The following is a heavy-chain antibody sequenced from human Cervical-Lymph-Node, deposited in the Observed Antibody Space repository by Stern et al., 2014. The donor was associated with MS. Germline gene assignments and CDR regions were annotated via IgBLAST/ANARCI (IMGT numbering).Heavy chain of an antibody. Sequence: VQLVESGGGLVKPGGSLRLSCAASGFTFSHSRMNWVRQAPGRGLEWVSSIGSSGSYIYYADSVKGRFTISRDNAKNSLYLQMGSLRADDTAVYYCATDGGTSDTFFDYWGQGTVVTVSS. D-gene: IGHD3-16*01. V-gene: IGHV3-21*01. CDR3: ATDGGTSDTFFDY. CDR2: IGSSGSYI. J-gene: IGHJ4*02. CDR1: GFTFSHSR.